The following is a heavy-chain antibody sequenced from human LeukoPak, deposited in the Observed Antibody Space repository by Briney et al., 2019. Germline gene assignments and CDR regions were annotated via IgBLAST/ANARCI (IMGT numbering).Heavy chain of an antibody. CDR2: INAGNGNT. D-gene: IGHD1-7*01. V-gene: IGHV1-3*01. Sequence: GASVKVSCKASGYTFTSYAMHWVRQAPGQRLEWMGWINAGNGNTKYSQKFQGRVTITADESTSTAYMELSSLRSEDTAVYYCARSRVTGTTKQGSDYWGQGTLVTVSS. J-gene: IGHJ4*02. CDR1: GYTFTSYA. CDR3: ARSRVTGTTKQGSDY.